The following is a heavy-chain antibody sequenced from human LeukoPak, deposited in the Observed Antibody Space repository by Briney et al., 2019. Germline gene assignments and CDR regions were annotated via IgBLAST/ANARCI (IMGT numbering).Heavy chain of an antibody. J-gene: IGHJ6*03. V-gene: IGHV3-21*04. CDR1: GFTFSNYS. CDR3: ARARRPYYYYYYMDV. Sequence: GGSLRLSCAASGFTFSNYSMNWVRQAPGKGLEWVSSISSSTNYISNADSVKGRFTISRDNAKNSLYLQMNSLRAEDTALYYCARARRPYYYYYYMDVWGKGTTVTVSS. CDR2: ISSSTNYI.